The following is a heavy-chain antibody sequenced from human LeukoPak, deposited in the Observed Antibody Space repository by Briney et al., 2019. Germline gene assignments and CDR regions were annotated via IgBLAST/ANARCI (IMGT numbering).Heavy chain of an antibody. J-gene: IGHJ4*02. Sequence: SGTLSLTCAVSGRSISPNNWWIRVRQPPGKGLEWIGDIYHSGSTDYNSSLKSRVTMSIEKFNNQFSLRLNSVTAADTAVYYCATRVDGSPHFDYWGQGILVTVSS. CDR1: GRSISPNNW. D-gene: IGHD5-24*01. CDR3: ATRVDGSPHFDY. CDR2: IYHSGST. V-gene: IGHV4-4*02.